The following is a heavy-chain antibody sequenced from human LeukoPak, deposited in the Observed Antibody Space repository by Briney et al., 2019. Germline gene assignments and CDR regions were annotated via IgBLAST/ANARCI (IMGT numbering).Heavy chain of an antibody. CDR3: ARDRIYSGSYLNWYFDL. CDR2: IYYSGST. CDR1: GGSISGYY. Sequence: SETLSLTCTVSGGSISGYYWSWIRQPPGKGLEWIGYIYYSGSTNYNPSLKSRVTISVDTSKNQFSLKLSSVTAADTAVYYCARDRIYSGSYLNWYFDLWGRGTLVTVSS. J-gene: IGHJ2*01. D-gene: IGHD1-26*01. V-gene: IGHV4-59*01.